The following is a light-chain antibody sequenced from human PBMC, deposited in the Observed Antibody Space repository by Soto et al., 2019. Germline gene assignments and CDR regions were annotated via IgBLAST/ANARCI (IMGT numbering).Light chain of an antibody. V-gene: IGLV2-14*01. CDR2: DVS. CDR3: SSYTSSSTLYV. Sequence: QSVLTQPASVSASPGQSITISCTGTSSDVGDYNYVSWYQQHPGKAPKLMIYDVSNRPSGVSNRFSGSKSGNTASLTISGLQAEDEADYYCSSYTSSSTLYVFGTGPKVTVL. CDR1: SSDVGDYNY. J-gene: IGLJ1*01.